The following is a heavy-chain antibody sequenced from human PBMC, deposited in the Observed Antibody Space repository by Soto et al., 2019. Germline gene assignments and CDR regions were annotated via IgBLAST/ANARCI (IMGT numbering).Heavy chain of an antibody. CDR3: ASGYYDSSGYYYLFAFDI. Sequence: QVQLVQSGAEVKKPGSSVKVSCKASGGTFSSYAISWVRQAPGQGLEWMGGIIPIFGTANYAQKFQGRVTITADESTSTAYMELSSLRSEDTSVYYCASGYYDSSGYYYLFAFDIWGLGKMVTVSS. CDR2: IIPIFGTA. D-gene: IGHD3-22*01. V-gene: IGHV1-69*01. J-gene: IGHJ3*02. CDR1: GGTFSSYA.